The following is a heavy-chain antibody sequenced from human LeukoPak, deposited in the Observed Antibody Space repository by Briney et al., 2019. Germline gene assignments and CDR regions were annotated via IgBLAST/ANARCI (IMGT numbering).Heavy chain of an antibody. CDR1: GFTFSDHY. V-gene: IGHV3-72*01. CDR3: ARVRRGDYYYMDV. CDR2: SGNTANTYTT. Sequence: GGSLRLSCAASGFTFSDHYMDWVRQAPGKGLEWVGRSGNTANTYTTKYAASVKGRFTISRDDSKNSLHLQMNSLKTEDTAVYHCARVRRGDYYYMDVWGKGTTVTVSS. J-gene: IGHJ6*03. D-gene: IGHD1-26*01.